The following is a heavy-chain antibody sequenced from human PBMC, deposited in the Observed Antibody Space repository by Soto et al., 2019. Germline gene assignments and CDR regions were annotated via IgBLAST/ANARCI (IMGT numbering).Heavy chain of an antibody. Sequence: QVQLQESGPGLVKPSQTLSLTCTVSGGSVSTGGYYWSWIRQHPGKGLEWIGNIYYSGSTYYSPSLKSRVTISLDTSKNQLSLKLSSVTAADTAAYYCARDFGIYDYDSSVSSAPLPWGMDVWGQGTTVTVSS. V-gene: IGHV4-31*03. CDR2: IYYSGST. D-gene: IGHD3-22*01. CDR3: ARDFGIYDYDSSVSSAPLPWGMDV. CDR1: GGSVSTGGYY. J-gene: IGHJ6*02.